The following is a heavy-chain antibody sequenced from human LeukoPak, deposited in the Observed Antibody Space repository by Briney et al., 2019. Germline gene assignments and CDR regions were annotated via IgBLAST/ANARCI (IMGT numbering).Heavy chain of an antibody. CDR1: GFTFSRLG. J-gene: IGHJ6*02. D-gene: IGHD3-10*01. CDR3: ARFETNPITMVRGVSYGMDV. CDR2: ISSSSSYI. Sequence: GGSLRLSCAASGFTFSRLGMHWVRQAPGKGLEWVSSISSSSSYIYYADSVKGRFTISRDDAKNSLYLQMNSLRAEDTAVYYCARFETNPITMVRGVSYGMDVWGQGTTVTVSS. V-gene: IGHV3-21*01.